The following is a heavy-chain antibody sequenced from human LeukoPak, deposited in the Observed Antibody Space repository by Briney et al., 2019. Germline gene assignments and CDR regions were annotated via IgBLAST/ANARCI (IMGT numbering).Heavy chain of an antibody. CDR3: ARWEIRGTAHQLDY. CDR1: GFTFSSYW. CDR2: ISSSSSYI. D-gene: IGHD1-7*01. J-gene: IGHJ4*02. Sequence: KTGGSLRLSCAASGFTFSSYWMSWVRQAPGKGLEWVSSISSSSSYIYYADSVKGRFTISRDNAKNSMYLQMNSLRAEDTAVYYCARWEIRGTAHQLDYWGQGNLVTVSS. V-gene: IGHV3-21*01.